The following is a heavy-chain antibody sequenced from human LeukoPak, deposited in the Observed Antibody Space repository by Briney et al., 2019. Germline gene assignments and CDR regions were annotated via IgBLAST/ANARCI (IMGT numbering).Heavy chain of an antibody. CDR3: ARVIVVVKAFDI. CDR1: GGSISSGDYY. V-gene: IGHV4-30-4*01. D-gene: IGHD2-21*01. J-gene: IGHJ3*02. Sequence: SQTLCLTCTVSGGSISSGDYYWSWIRQPPGKGLEWIGYIYYSGSTYYNPSLKSRVTISVDTSKNQFSLKLSSVTAADTAVYYCARVIVVVKAFDIWGQGTMVTVSS. CDR2: IYYSGST.